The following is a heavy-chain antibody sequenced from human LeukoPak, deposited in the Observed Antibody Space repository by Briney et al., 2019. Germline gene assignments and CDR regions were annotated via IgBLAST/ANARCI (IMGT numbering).Heavy chain of an antibody. Sequence: SVKVSCKSSVGTFSSYAISWVRQAPGQGLEWMGRIIPIFGIANYAQKFQGRVTITADKSTSTAYMELSSLRSEDTAVYYCARDANYYDSSGYPIYFDYWGQGTLVTVSS. CDR2: IIPIFGIA. V-gene: IGHV1-69*04. D-gene: IGHD3-22*01. CDR3: ARDANYYDSSGYPIYFDY. J-gene: IGHJ4*02. CDR1: VGTFSSYA.